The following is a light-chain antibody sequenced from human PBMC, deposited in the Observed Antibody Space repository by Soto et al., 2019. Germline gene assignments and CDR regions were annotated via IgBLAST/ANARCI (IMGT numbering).Light chain of an antibody. CDR3: QQSYSPPPIT. J-gene: IGKJ5*01. V-gene: IGKV3-15*01. CDR1: QSVSSN. CDR2: GAS. Sequence: EIVMTQSPATLSVSPGERATLSCRASQSVSSNLAWYQQKPGQAPRLLIYGASTRASGIPARFSGSGSGTEFTLTISSLQSEDFAVYYCQQSYSPPPITFGQGTRLEI.